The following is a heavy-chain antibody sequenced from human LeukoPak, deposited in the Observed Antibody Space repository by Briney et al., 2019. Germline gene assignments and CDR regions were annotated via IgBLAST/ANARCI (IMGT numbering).Heavy chain of an antibody. V-gene: IGHV4-59*11. CDR3: ATIKRGSIFGYFDF. CDR1: GGSISSHY. D-gene: IGHD5-18*01. J-gene: IGHJ4*02. Sequence: SETLSLTCTVSGGSISSHYWSWIRQPPGKGLEWIAYLFDSVNTKDNPSLQSRLALSADTSKNQFSLRLSSVTAADTAVYYCATIKRGSIFGYFDFWGQGIKVTVSS. CDR2: LFDSVNT.